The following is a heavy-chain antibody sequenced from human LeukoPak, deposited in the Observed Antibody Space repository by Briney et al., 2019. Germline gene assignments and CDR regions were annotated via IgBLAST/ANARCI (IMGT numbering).Heavy chain of an antibody. CDR3: ARETSQKGAHYMDV. CDR1: GGSINSY. CDR2: ISGSGTI. J-gene: IGHJ6*03. Sequence: SETLSLTCTVSGGSINSYWSWIRQPAGKGLEWIGRISGSGTITYNPALQSRVTISVDTSKNQFSLKLSSATAADTAVYYCARETSQKGAHYMDVWGKGATVTISS. D-gene: IGHD3-16*01. V-gene: IGHV4-4*07.